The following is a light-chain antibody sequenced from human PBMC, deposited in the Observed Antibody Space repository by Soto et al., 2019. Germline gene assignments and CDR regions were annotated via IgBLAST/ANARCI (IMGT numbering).Light chain of an antibody. CDR3: GTWDTSLGAGV. CDR2: DNN. V-gene: IGLV1-51*01. Sequence: QPVLTQPPSVSAAPGQKVTISCSGSSSNIGSNYVSWYQQLPGTAPKLLIYDNNKRPSGIPDRFSGSKSGTSATLGITGLRTGDEADYYCGTWDTSLGAGVFGGGTKVTVL. J-gene: IGLJ2*01. CDR1: SSNIGSNY.